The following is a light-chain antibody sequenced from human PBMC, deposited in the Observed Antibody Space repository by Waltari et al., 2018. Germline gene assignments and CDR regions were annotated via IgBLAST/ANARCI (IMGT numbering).Light chain of an antibody. V-gene: IGLV2-8*01. CDR1: SSDIGDYNF. CDR3: SSYGGRNNLI. Sequence: QSALTQPPSASGSPGQSVTISCTGTSSDIGDYNFVSWYQQHPGKAPNLMIYEVSKRPSGVPVRFSGSKSGYTASLTVSGLQAEDEAEYYCSSYGGRNNLIFGGGTKLTVL. CDR2: EVS. J-gene: IGLJ2*01.